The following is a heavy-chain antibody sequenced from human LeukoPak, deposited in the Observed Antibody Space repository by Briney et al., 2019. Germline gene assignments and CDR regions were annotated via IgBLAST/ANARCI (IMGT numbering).Heavy chain of an antibody. J-gene: IGHJ4*02. CDR3: ARDGGSSWFYYFDY. V-gene: IGHV4-39*07. CDR1: GDSINNNNYY. CDR2: IYYNGRT. D-gene: IGHD6-13*01. Sequence: SETLSLTCTVSGDSINNNNYYWGWIRQPPGKGLEWIGNIYYNGRTYYSPSLKSRGTISVDTSNNQFSLKLSSVTAADTAVYYCARDGGSSWFYYFDYWGQGTLVTVSS.